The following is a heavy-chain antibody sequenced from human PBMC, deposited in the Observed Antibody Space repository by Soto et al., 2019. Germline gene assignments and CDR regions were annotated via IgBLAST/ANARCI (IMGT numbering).Heavy chain of an antibody. V-gene: IGHV4-4*02. CDR3: AREDYGDYENWFET. D-gene: IGHD4-17*01. Sequence: EILSLTCAVSGASISSSNWWSWFRQPPGKGLEWIGEIYHSGSSNYTPSLKSRVTISVDKCKNKFSLKLSYVTAGDTPVHYCAREDYGDYENWFETWGRGTLGTVSS. CDR2: IYHSGSS. J-gene: IGHJ5*02. CDR1: GASISSSNW.